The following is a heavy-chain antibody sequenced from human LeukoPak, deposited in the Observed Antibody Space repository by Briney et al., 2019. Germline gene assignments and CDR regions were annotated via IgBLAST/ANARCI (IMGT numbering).Heavy chain of an antibody. D-gene: IGHD2-8*02. CDR1: GFTFSSYA. V-gene: IGHV3-23*01. J-gene: IGHJ6*02. CDR2: ISGSGGST. CDR3: AKDPHMPGGVYYYYGMDV. Sequence: GASLRLSCAASGFTFSSYAVSWVRQAPGKGLEWVSAISGSGGSTYYADSVKGRFTISRDNSKNTLYLQMNSLRAEDTAVYYCAKDPHMPGGVYYYYGMDVWGQGTTVTVSS.